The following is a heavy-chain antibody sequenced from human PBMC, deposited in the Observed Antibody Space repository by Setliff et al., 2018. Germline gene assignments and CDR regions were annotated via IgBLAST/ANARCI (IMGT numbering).Heavy chain of an antibody. CDR3: TRKGPTSSFDY. CDR1: GGTFSSYA. J-gene: IGHJ4*02. V-gene: IGHV1-2*05. D-gene: IGHD2-2*01. Sequence: ASVKVSCKASGGTFSSYAISWVRQAPGQGLEWIGRLNPDNGATDYAHNFLGRVTMTSDTSISTAYMDLSGLISDDTGVYYCTRKGPTSSFDYWGQGTLVTVSS. CDR2: LNPDNGAT.